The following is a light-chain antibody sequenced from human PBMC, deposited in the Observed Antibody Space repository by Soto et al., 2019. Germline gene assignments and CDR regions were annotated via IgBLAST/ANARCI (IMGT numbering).Light chain of an antibody. CDR2: SDD. CDR3: AAWDDSLSGFYV. J-gene: IGLJ1*01. V-gene: IGLV1-44*01. Sequence: QSVLTQPPSASGTPGQTVTVSCSGGSSNIGSNTVNWYQQVPGTAPKLLLYSDDQRPSGVPDRFSGSKSGTSASLAISGLRSEDESDFYCAAWDDSLSGFYVFGTGTKVTVL. CDR1: SSNIGSNT.